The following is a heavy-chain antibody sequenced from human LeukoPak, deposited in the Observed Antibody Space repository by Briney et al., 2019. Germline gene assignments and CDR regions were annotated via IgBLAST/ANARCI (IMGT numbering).Heavy chain of an antibody. CDR3: ARGTYYYDSSGRDDFDI. Sequence: GESLRLSCAASGFTFSSYAMHWVRQAPGKGLEWVAVISYDGSNKYYADSVKGRFTISRDNSKNTLYLQMNSLRAEDTAVYYCARGTYYYDSSGRDDFDIWGQGTMVTASS. CDR1: GFTFSSYA. J-gene: IGHJ3*02. D-gene: IGHD3-22*01. V-gene: IGHV3-30*04. CDR2: ISYDGSNK.